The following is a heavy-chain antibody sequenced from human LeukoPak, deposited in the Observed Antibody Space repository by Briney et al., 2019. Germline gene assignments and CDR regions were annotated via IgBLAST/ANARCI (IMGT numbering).Heavy chain of an antibody. J-gene: IGHJ4*02. V-gene: IGHV4-39*07. CDR3: AKEGMIRGVIDY. CDR2: IYYSGST. CDR1: GGSISSSSYY. D-gene: IGHD3-10*01. Sequence: PSETLSLTCTVSGGSISSSSYYWGWIRQPPGKGLEWIGSIYYSGSTYYNPSLKSRVTMSLDMSKSQFSLKLNSVTAADTAVYYCAKEGMIRGVIDYWGQGALVTVSS.